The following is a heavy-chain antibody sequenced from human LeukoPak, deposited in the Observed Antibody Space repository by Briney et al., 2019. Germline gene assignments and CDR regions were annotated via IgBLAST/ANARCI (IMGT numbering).Heavy chain of an antibody. V-gene: IGHV1-69*06. CDR3: ARRRDLYSGSYYPFDY. Sequence: GASVKVSCKASGGTFSSYAISWVRQAPGQGLEWMGGIIPIFGTANYAQKFQGRVTITADKSTSTAYMELSSLRSEDTAMYYCARRRDLYSGSYYPFDYWGQGTLVTVSS. CDR1: GGTFSSYA. J-gene: IGHJ4*02. D-gene: IGHD1-26*01. CDR2: IIPIFGTA.